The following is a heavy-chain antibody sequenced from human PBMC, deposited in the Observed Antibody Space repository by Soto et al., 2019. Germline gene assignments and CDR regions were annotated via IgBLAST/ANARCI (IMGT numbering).Heavy chain of an antibody. CDR3: ARDGRLWFGELVFDY. CDR1: GFTFSSYG. V-gene: IGHV3-33*01. J-gene: IGHJ4*02. Sequence: GGSLRLSCAASGFTFSSYGMHWVRQAPGKGLEWVAVIWYDGSNKYYADSVKGRFTISRDNSKNTLYLQMNSLRAEDTAVYYCARDGRLWFGELVFDYWGQGTLVTVSS. D-gene: IGHD3-10*01. CDR2: IWYDGSNK.